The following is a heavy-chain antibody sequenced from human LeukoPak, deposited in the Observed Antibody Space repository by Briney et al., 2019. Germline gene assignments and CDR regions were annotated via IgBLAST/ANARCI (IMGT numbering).Heavy chain of an antibody. CDR1: GGSLSSYY. CDR3: ASLAVAGRKGFDY. D-gene: IGHD6-19*01. V-gene: IGHV4-59*01. Sequence: SETLSLTCTVSGGSLSSYYWTWIRQPPGKGLEWIGYISYSGSTNYNPSLRSRVTTSVDTSKNQFSLKLSSVTAADTAVYYCASLAVAGRKGFDYWGQRTLVTVSS. J-gene: IGHJ4*02. CDR2: ISYSGST.